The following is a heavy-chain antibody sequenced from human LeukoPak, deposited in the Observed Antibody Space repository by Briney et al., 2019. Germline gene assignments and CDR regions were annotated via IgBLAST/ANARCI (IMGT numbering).Heavy chain of an antibody. J-gene: IGHJ3*02. CDR1: GYIFPNYW. CDR3: ARPPPGYGGNSDSNAFDI. Sequence: GESLKISCKGSGYIFPNYWLGWVRQMPGKGLEWMGFFYAGDSDTTYSPSFQGQVTISADKSISTAYLQWSSLKASDTAMYYCARPPPGYGGNSDSNAFDIWGQGTLVTVSS. D-gene: IGHD4-23*01. V-gene: IGHV5-51*01. CDR2: FYAGDSDT.